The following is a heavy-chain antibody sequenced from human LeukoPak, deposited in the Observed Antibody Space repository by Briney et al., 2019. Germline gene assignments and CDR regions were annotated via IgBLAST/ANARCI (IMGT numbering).Heavy chain of an antibody. CDR2: ISAGDDTT. D-gene: IGHD1-26*01. CDR3: AKDSGTYWGSFDC. CDR1: GFTFSRYA. Sequence: GGSLRLSCAASGFTFSRYAMSWVRQAPGKGLEWVSGISAGDDTTYYTDSVKGRFTVSGDNSKNTLFLQMNSLRIEDTAVYYCAKDSGTYWGSFDCWGQGTLVTVSS. V-gene: IGHV3-23*01. J-gene: IGHJ4*02.